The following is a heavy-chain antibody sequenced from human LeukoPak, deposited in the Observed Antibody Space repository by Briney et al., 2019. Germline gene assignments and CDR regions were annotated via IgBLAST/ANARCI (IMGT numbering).Heavy chain of an antibody. CDR3: ARGRDDLGY. CDR2: IYYSGST. CDR1: GGSISSGDYY. Sequence: SETLSLTCTVSGGSISSGDYYWSWIRQPPGKGQEWIGYIYYSGSTNYNPSLKSRVTISVDTSKNQFSLKLSSVTAADTAVYYCARGRDDLGYWGQGTLVTVSS. V-gene: IGHV4-61*08. D-gene: IGHD3-10*01. J-gene: IGHJ4*02.